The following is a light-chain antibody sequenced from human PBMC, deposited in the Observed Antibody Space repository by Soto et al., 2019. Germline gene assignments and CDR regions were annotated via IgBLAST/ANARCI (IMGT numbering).Light chain of an antibody. CDR2: LEGSGSY. CDR3: ETWDSNTHV. J-gene: IGLJ1*01. V-gene: IGLV4-60*02. Sequence: QSVLTQSSSASASLGSSVKLTCTLSSGHSSYIIAWHQQQPGKAPRYLIKLEGSGSYNKGSGVPDRFSGSSSGADRYLTIANLQFEDEADYYCETWDSNTHVFGTGTKLTVL. CDR1: SGHSSYI.